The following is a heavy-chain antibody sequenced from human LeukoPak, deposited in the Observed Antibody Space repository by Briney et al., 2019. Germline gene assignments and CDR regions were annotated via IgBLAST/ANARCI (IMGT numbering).Heavy chain of an antibody. CDR2: IKQDGSEK. Sequence: GGSLRLSCAASGFTFSTYGMSWVRQAPGKGLEWVANIKQDGSEKYYVDSAKGRFTISRDNAKNSLFLQMNSLRAEDTAVYYCARPPGDYWGQGTLVTVSS. CDR1: GFTFSTYG. J-gene: IGHJ4*02. V-gene: IGHV3-7*01. CDR3: ARPPGDY. D-gene: IGHD1-26*01.